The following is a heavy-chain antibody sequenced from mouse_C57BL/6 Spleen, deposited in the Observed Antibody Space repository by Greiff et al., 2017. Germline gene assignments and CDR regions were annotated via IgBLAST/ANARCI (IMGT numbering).Heavy chain of an antibody. Sequence: DVQLVESGEGLVKPGGSLKLSCAASGFTFSSYAMSWVRQTPEKRLEWVAYISSGGDYIYYADTVKGRFTISRDNARNTLYLQMSSLKSEDTAMYYCTRERDGYYSYYFDYWGQGTTLTVSS. V-gene: IGHV5-9-1*02. D-gene: IGHD2-3*01. CDR3: TRERDGYYSYYFDY. J-gene: IGHJ2*01. CDR1: GFTFSSYA. CDR2: ISSGGDYI.